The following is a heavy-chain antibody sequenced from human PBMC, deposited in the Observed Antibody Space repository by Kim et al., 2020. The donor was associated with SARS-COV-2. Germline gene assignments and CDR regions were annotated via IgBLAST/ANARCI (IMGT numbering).Heavy chain of an antibody. V-gene: IGHV3-11*06. J-gene: IGHJ4*02. D-gene: IGHD6-13*01. CDR3: ARGLRSGYSSSWYRY. Sequence: DSVKGRFTISRDNAKNSLYLQMNSLRAEDTAVCYCARGLRSGYSSSWYRYWGQGTLVTVSS.